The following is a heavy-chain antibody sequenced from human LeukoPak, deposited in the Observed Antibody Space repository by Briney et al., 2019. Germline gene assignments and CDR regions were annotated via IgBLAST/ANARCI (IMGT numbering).Heavy chain of an antibody. CDR1: GGSFSGYY. CDR2: INHSGST. D-gene: IGHD6-13*01. CDR3: ASSDSSSWYDDY. J-gene: IGHJ4*02. V-gene: IGHV4-34*01. Sequence: SETLSLTCAVYGGSFSGYYWSWIRQPPGKGLEWIGEINHSGSTNYNPSLKSRVTISVDTSKNQFSLKLSSVTAADTAVYYCASSDSSSWYDDYWGQGTLVTVSS.